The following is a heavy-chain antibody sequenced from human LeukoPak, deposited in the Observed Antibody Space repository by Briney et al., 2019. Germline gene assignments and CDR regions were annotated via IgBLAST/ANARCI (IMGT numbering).Heavy chain of an antibody. J-gene: IGHJ4*02. CDR1: GGSISSSSYY. CDR3: ARSLTPTMIVVFDY. CDR2: IYYSGST. Sequence: PSETLSLTCTVSGGSISSSSYYWGWIRQPPGKGLEWIGSIYYSGSTYYNPSLKSRVTISVDTSKNQFSLKLSSVTAADTAVYYRARSLTPTMIVVFDYWGQGTLVTVSS. D-gene: IGHD3-22*01. V-gene: IGHV4-39*01.